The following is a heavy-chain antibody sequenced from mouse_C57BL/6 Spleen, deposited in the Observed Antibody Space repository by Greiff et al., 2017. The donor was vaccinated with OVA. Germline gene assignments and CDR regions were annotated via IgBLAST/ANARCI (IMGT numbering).Heavy chain of an antibody. D-gene: IGHD2-4*01. V-gene: IGHV1-69*01. CDR1: GYTFTSYW. Sequence: QVQLQQPGAELVMPGASVKLSCKASGYTFTSYWMHWVKQRPGQGLECIGEIDPSDSYTNYNQKFKGKSTLTVDKSSSTAYMQLSSLTSEDSAVYYCARRGIYYDSLDYWGQGTTLTVSS. CDR2: IDPSDSYT. J-gene: IGHJ2*01. CDR3: ARRGIYYDSLDY.